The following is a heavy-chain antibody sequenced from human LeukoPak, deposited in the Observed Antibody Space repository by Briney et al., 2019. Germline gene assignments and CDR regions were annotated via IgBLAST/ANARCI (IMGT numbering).Heavy chain of an antibody. CDR3: VGEVGVRDFGN. V-gene: IGHV3-9*01. J-gene: IGHJ4*02. Sequence: PGGSLRLSCAASGFTFDDYAVHWVRQAPGKGLEWVSGISWNSGSIGYADSVKGRFTISRDNAKNSLYLQMSSLRAEDTAIYYCVGEVGVRDFGNWGQGTLVTVSS. CDR2: ISWNSGSI. D-gene: IGHD1-26*01. CDR1: GFTFDDYA.